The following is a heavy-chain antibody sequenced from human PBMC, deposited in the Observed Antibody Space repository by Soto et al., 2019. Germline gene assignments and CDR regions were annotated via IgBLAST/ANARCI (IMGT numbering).Heavy chain of an antibody. Sequence: EVQLLESGGGLVQPGWSLRLSCAASGFTFSSYAMTWVRQAPGKGLEWVSVISGSGGSAYYADSVKGRFTISRDNSKNTLYLQMNSLRAEDTAVYYCAQISHDFGDSRLDYWGQGTLVTVSS. CDR1: GFTFSSYA. CDR3: AQISHDFGDSRLDY. D-gene: IGHD4-17*01. CDR2: ISGSGGSA. J-gene: IGHJ4*02. V-gene: IGHV3-23*01.